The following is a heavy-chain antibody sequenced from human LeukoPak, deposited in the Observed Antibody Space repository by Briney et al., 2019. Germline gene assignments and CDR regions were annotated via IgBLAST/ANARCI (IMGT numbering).Heavy chain of an antibody. V-gene: IGHV1-46*01. D-gene: IGHD5-24*01. J-gene: IGHJ3*02. CDR3: ARVRDGYNDAYDI. CDR2: INPSGGNT. CDR1: GYTFTNYY. Sequence: ASVKVSCKASGYTFTNYYMHWVRQAPGQGLEWMGIINPSGGNTNYAQNFQGRVTLTRDTSTSTVYMELSSLRSEDTAVYYCARVRDGYNDAYDIWGQGTMVTVPS.